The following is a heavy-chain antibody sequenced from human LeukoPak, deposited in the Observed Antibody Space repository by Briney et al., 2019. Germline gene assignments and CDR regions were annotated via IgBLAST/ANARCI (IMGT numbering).Heavy chain of an antibody. D-gene: IGHD6-6*01. V-gene: IGHV3-30-3*01. CDR3: ARGLYSSSSPGTPPFFDY. J-gene: IGHJ4*02. CDR2: ISYDGSNK. Sequence: QAGGSLRLSCAASGFTLSSYAMHWVRQAPGKGLEWVAVISYDGSNKYYADSVKGRFTISRDNSKNTLYLQMNSLRAEDTAVYYCARGLYSSSSPGTPPFFDYWGQGTLVTVSS. CDR1: GFTLSSYA.